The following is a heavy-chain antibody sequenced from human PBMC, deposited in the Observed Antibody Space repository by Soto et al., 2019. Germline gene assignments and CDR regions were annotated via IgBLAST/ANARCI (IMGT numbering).Heavy chain of an antibody. CDR2: ISYDGSNK. Sequence: QVQLVESGGGVVQPGRSLRLSCAASGFTFSSYAMHWVRQAPGKGLEWVAVISYDGSNKYYADSVKGRFTISRDNSKNTLYLQMNRLRAEDTAVYYCAREGGSAKRVLDYWGQGTLVTVSS. CDR3: AREGGSAKRVLDY. V-gene: IGHV3-30-3*01. J-gene: IGHJ4*02. CDR1: GFTFSSYA. D-gene: IGHD6-25*01.